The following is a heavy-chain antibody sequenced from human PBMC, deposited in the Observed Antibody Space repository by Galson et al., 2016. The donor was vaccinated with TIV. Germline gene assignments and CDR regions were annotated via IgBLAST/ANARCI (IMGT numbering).Heavy chain of an antibody. CDR1: GGTFSSFV. V-gene: IGHV1-69*13. CDR2: ITPLFGTT. J-gene: IGHJ6*02. CDR3: AKDRNTAFDTYSYYYGMDV. D-gene: IGHD5-18*01. Sequence: SVKVSCKAPGGTFSSFVFNWVRQAPGQGLEWMGGITPLFGTTNYAQTFQGRVTITADESTSTVYMELSSLRSEDTAVYYCAKDRNTAFDTYSYYYGMDVWGQGTTVTVSS.